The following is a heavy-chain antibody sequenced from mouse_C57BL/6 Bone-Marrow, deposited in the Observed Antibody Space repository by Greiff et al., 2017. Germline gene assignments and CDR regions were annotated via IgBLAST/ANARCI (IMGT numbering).Heavy chain of an antibody. CDR1: GFTFSDYG. Sequence: DVQLVESGGGLVKPGGSLKLSCAASGFTFSDYGMHWVRQAPEKGLEWVAYISSGSSTIYYADTVKGRFTFSRDNAKNTLSLQMTSLRSEDTAMYYCAKYDYFDYWGQGTTLTVSS. CDR3: AKYDYFDY. D-gene: IGHD2-3*01. CDR2: ISSGSSTI. J-gene: IGHJ2*01. V-gene: IGHV5-17*01.